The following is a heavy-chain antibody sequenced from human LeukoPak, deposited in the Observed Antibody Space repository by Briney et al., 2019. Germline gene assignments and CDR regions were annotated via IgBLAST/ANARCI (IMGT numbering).Heavy chain of an antibody. J-gene: IGHJ3*02. CDR2: IYYSGST. CDR1: GGSISSSSKY. CDR3: ARDRDLDSSAAFDI. V-gene: IGHV4-61*01. Sequence: SETLSLTCSVSGGSISSSSKYWGWIRQPPGKGLEWLGYIYYSGSTNYNPSLKSRVTISVDTSKNQFSLKLSSVTAADTAVYYCARDRDLDSSAAFDIWGQGTMVTVSS. D-gene: IGHD3-22*01.